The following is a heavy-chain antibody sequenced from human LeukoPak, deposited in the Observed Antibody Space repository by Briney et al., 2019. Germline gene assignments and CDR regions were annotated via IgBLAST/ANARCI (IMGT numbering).Heavy chain of an antibody. Sequence: GGSLRLSCAASGFTFNSYSMNWVRQAPGKGLEWVSSISSSSNYIYYADSVKGRFSISRDNAQNSLYLQVNSLRAEDTAVYYCTRSSYGDCEYWGQGTLVTVSS. V-gene: IGHV3-21*06. D-gene: IGHD4-17*01. CDR3: TRSSYGDCEY. CDR1: GFTFNSYS. J-gene: IGHJ4*02. CDR2: ISSSSNYI.